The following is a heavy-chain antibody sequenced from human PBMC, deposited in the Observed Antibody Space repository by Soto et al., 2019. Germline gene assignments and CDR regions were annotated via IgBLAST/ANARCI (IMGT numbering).Heavy chain of an antibody. Sequence: WSWVRQPPGKGLEWIGEIHHSGTTNYNPSLKSRVTISVDKSKNQLSLKLNSVTAADTAMFYCASQDFYTIGVWGRGTTVTVSS. J-gene: IGHJ6*02. V-gene: IGHV4-4*02. CDR3: ASQDFYTIGV. CDR2: IHHSGTT.